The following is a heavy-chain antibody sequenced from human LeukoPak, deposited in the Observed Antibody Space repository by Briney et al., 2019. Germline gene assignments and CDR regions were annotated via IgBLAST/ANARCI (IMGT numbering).Heavy chain of an antibody. CDR3: AKQAESSGSYHY. D-gene: IGHD3-22*01. CDR1: GFSFDDFA. J-gene: IGHJ4*02. Sequence: GGSLRLSCAASGFSFDDFAMHWVRQAPGKGLEYISRISDDGGDTYYADSVKGRFTISRDTSKNTLYLQMSSLRTEDTAVYYCAKQAESSGSYHYWGRGTLVTVSS. CDR2: ISDDGGDT. V-gene: IGHV3-64D*06.